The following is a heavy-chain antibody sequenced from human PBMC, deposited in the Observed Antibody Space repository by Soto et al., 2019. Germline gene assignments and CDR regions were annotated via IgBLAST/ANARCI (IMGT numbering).Heavy chain of an antibody. D-gene: IGHD2-2*01. CDR1: GVSISSYF. CDR3: ARIGCYDGRLEY. J-gene: IGHJ4*02. V-gene: IGHV4-59*01. Sequence: SETLSLTCSVSGVSISSYFWRWIRQAPGRGLEWIGYTYHRGSTNYSPSLKSRVAISLDTSENQFSLKVNSVTAADTAVYYCARIGCYDGRLEYWGQGTPVTVSS. CDR2: TYHRGST.